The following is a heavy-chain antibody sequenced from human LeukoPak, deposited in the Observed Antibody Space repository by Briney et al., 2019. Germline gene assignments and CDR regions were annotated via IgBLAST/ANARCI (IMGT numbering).Heavy chain of an antibody. D-gene: IGHD3-22*01. Sequence: GASVKVSCKASGYTFTSYGISWVRQAPGQGLEWMGWISAYNGNTNYAQKLQGRVTMTTDTSTSTAYMELRSLRSDDTAVYYCARDVTKMIVVSKDAFDIWGQGTMVTVSS. CDR3: ARDVTKMIVVSKDAFDI. CDR2: ISAYNGNT. V-gene: IGHV1-18*01. CDR1: GYTFTSYG. J-gene: IGHJ3*02.